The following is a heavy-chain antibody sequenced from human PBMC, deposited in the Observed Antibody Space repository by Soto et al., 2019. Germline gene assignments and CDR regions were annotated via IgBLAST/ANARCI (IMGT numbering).Heavy chain of an antibody. CDR2: VSYSGKT. Sequence: QVQLQESGPGLVKTSDTLSLTCTVSGGSITPYYWSWLRQPPGEGLEWIGYVSYSGKTGYNPSLKSRVSMSIDTSKNEFSLKLTSLTAADAATYYCARQQYTVVTAFDVWGQGTTVAVSS. CDR3: ARQQYTVVTAFDV. CDR1: GGSITPYY. V-gene: IGHV4-59*07. D-gene: IGHD2-15*01. J-gene: IGHJ3*01.